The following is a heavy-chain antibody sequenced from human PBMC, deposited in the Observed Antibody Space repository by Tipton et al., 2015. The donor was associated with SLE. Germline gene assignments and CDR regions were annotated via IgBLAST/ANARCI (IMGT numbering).Heavy chain of an antibody. V-gene: IGHV1-69*01. CDR3: ARDFRHEGGSYYDC. CDR1: GGTISSYA. CDR2: IIPMYGRA. D-gene: IGHD3-10*01. J-gene: IGHJ4*02. Sequence: QSGPEVKKPGSSVKVSCKASGGTISSYAITWVRQAPGQGLEWMGGIIPMYGRANYPQKFQGRVTITADDSTSTAYMELSSLRSDDTAVYFCARDFRHEGGSYYDCWGQGTLVTVSS.